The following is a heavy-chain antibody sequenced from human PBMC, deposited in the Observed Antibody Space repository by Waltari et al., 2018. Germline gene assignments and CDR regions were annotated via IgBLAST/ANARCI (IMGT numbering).Heavy chain of an antibody. CDR2: IYTSGGT. CDR3: ARVIVVVPAASGGVGAFDI. J-gene: IGHJ3*02. Sequence: QVQLQESGPGLVKPSQTLSLTCTVSGGSISSGSYYWSWIRQPAGKGLEWIGRIYTSGGTNYNPALKSRVTISVATSKNQFSMKLSSVTAADTAVYYCARVIVVVPAASGGVGAFDIWGQGTMVTVSS. V-gene: IGHV4-61*02. D-gene: IGHD2-2*01. CDR1: GGSISSGSYY.